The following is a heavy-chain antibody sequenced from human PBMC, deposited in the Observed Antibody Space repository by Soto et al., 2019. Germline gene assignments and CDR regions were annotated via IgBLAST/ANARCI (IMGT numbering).Heavy chain of an antibody. CDR3: AKYSGSYRSYWYFEL. D-gene: IGHD1-26*01. Sequence: QVQLVQSGAEVKKPGSSVKVSCKASGGTFSSYAISWVRQAPGQGLEWMGGIIPIFGTANSAQKFQGRVTISADESTSTAYMELSSLRSEDTAVYYCAKYSGSYRSYWYFELWGRGTLVTVSS. V-gene: IGHV1-69*01. J-gene: IGHJ2*01. CDR2: IIPIFGTA. CDR1: GGTFSSYA.